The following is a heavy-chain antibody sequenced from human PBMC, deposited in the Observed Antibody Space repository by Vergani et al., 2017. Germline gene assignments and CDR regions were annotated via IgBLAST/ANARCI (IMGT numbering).Heavy chain of an antibody. Sequence: QVQLQESGPGLVKPSETLSLTCTVSGGSISSYYWSWIRQPPGKGLEWIGYIYYSGSTNYNPSLKSRVTISVVTSKNQFSLKLSSVTAADTAVDYCARVANCSSTSCYIGWFDPWGQGTLVTVSS. V-gene: IGHV4-59*01. J-gene: IGHJ5*02. CDR3: ARVANCSSTSCYIGWFDP. CDR1: GGSISSYY. D-gene: IGHD2-2*02. CDR2: IYYSGST.